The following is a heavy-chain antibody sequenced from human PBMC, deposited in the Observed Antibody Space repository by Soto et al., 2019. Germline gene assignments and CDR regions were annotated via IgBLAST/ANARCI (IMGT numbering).Heavy chain of an antibody. CDR2: ISPKSTYR. Sequence: PGGSLRLSCATSGFPFSDYYISWIRQAPGKGLEWLSHISPKSTYRDYADSVKGRFTISRDNTKSSLFLQMNSLRAEDTAVYYCARANVDTSVVNEYYFDYWGQGTLVTVSS. CDR3: ARANVDTSVVNEYYFDY. J-gene: IGHJ4*02. CDR1: GFPFSDYY. V-gene: IGHV3-11*06. D-gene: IGHD5-18*01.